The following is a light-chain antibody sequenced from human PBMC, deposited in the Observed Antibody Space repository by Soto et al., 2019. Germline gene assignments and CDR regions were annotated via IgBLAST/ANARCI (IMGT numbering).Light chain of an antibody. CDR1: QSISNW. CDR2: KAS. V-gene: IGKV1-5*03. CDR3: QQYDILPIT. Sequence: DIQMTQSPSTLSASVGDRITITCRASQSISNWLAWYQQKPGKAPKLLIYKASTLASGVPSRFSGSGSGTHFTFTISSLQTEDIGTYYCQQYDILPITFGRGTRLEIK. J-gene: IGKJ5*01.